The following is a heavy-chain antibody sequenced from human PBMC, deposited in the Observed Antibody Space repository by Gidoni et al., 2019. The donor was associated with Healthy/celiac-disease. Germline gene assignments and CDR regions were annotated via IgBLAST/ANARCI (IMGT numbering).Heavy chain of an antibody. J-gene: IGHJ4*02. D-gene: IGHD4-17*01. V-gene: IGHV3-9*01. Sequence: EVQLVESGGGLVQPGRSLRLSCAASGFTFDDYAMHWVRQAPGKGLEWVSGISWNSGSIGYADSVKGRFTISRDNAKNSLYLQMNSLRAEDTALYYCAKSYPPNYGDYEAYFDYWGQGTLVTVSS. CDR3: AKSYPPNYGDYEAYFDY. CDR1: GFTFDDYA. CDR2: ISWNSGSI.